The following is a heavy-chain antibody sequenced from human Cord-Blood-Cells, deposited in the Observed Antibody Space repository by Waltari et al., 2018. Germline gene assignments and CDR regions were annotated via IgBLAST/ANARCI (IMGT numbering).Heavy chain of an antibody. CDR3: ARDRNSYYYDYYGMDV. CDR1: GYSISSGYY. J-gene: IGHJ6*02. CDR2: IYHSGST. V-gene: IGHV4-38-2*02. Sequence: QVQLQESGPGLVKPSETLSLTCTVSGYSISSGYYWGWIRQPPGKGLEWIGSIYHSGSTYSNPSLKSRVTISVDTSKNQFSLKLSSVTAADTAVYYCARDRNSYYYDYYGMDVWGQGTTVTVSS. D-gene: IGHD1-7*01.